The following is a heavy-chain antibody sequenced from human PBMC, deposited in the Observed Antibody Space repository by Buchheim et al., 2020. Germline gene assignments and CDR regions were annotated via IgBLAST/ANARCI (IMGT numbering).Heavy chain of an antibody. CDR1: GFTFTTYW. V-gene: IGHV3-7*01. CDR3: ARRRGDHTHYYFDY. J-gene: IGHJ4*02. D-gene: IGHD5-24*01. CDR2: IKQDGSEK. Sequence: EVQLVESGGGLVQPGGSLRLSCGASGFTFTTYWMSWVRQAPGKGLEWLANIKQDGSEKYYVDSVKGRFTISRDNAKNSLYLQMSSLRAGDTAVYYCARRRGDHTHYYFDYWGQGTL.